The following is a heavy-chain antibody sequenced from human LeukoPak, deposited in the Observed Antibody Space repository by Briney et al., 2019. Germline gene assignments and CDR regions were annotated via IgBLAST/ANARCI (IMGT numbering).Heavy chain of an antibody. CDR3: ARDLVGGSLDY. V-gene: IGHV3-30*04. CDR2: ISYDGSNK. J-gene: IGHJ4*02. CDR1: GFTFSSYA. D-gene: IGHD2-8*02. Sequence: GGSLRLSCAASGFTFSSYAMHWVRKAPGKGLEWVAVISYDGSNKYYADSVKGRFTISRDNSKNTLYLQMNGLRAEDTAVYYCARDLVGGSLDYWGQGTLVTVSS.